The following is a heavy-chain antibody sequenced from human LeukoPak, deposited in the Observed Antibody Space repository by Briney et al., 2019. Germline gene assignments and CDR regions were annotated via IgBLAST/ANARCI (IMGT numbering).Heavy chain of an antibody. CDR1: GGSISSIFNY. J-gene: IGHJ1*01. D-gene: IGHD2-15*01. CDR3: ARIYCNGGICVWADN. V-gene: IGHV4-39*07. CDR2: IYYSGNT. Sequence: SETLSLTCTVSGGSISSIFNYWGWIRKPPGKWLEWIGNIYYSGNTYYNPSLKSRVTISVDTSRNQCSLRLSSVTAADKAVYYCARIYCNGGICVWADNWGQGTLVTVAS.